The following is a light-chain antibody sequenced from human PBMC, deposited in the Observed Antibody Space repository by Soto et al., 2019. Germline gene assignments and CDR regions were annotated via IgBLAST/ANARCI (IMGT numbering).Light chain of an antibody. CDR2: GNS. J-gene: IGLJ2*01. CDR1: SSNIGAGYD. Sequence: QSVLTQPPSVSGAPGQRVTISCTGSSSNIGAGYDVHWYQQLPGTAPKVLIYGNSNRPSGVPDRFSGSKSGTSASLAITGLQAEDEADYDCQSYDSSLSGHVVFGGGTKLTVL. CDR3: QSYDSSLSGHVV. V-gene: IGLV1-40*01.